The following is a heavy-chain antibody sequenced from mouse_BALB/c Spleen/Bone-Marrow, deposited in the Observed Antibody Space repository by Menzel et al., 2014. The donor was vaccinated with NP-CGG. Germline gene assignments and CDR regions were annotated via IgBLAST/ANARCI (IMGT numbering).Heavy chain of an antibody. V-gene: IGHV1-4*02. CDR2: INPSIGYT. J-gene: IGHJ3*01. CDR3: ARKVDGKYGPLFAY. D-gene: IGHD2-1*01. CDR1: GYTFTTYT. Sequence: VPLVESAAELARPGASVKMSCKASGYTFTTYTMHWLKQRPGQGLEWIGYINPSIGYTEYNQKFKDKTTLTADKSSSTAYMQLSSLTSEDAAVYFCARKVDGKYGPLFAYWGQGTLVTVSA.